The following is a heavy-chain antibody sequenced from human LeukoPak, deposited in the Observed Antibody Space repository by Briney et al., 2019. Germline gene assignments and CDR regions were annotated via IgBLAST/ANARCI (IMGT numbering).Heavy chain of an antibody. V-gene: IGHV3-30-3*01. CDR3: ARDLLAAAGTHPDY. Sequence: GGSLRLSCAASGFTFSSYAMSWVRQAPGKGLEWVAVISYDGSNKCYADSVKGRFTISRDNSKNTLYLQMNSLRAEDTAVYYCARDLLAAAGTHPDYWGQGTLVTVSS. CDR2: ISYDGSNK. D-gene: IGHD6-13*01. J-gene: IGHJ4*02. CDR1: GFTFSSYA.